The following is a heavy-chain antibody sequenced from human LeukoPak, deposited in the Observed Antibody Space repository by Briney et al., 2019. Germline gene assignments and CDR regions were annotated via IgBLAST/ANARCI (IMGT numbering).Heavy chain of an antibody. CDR1: GFSFSSYE. CDR3: ATRGYSGYDDY. V-gene: IGHV3-48*03. J-gene: IGHJ4*02. D-gene: IGHD5-12*01. Sequence: PGGSLRLSCAASGFSFSSYEMNWVRQAPGKGLEWVSYISSSGSTIYHADSVKGRFTISRDNAKNSLYLQMNSLRAEDTAVYYCATRGYSGYDDYWGQGTLVTVSS. CDR2: ISSSGSTI.